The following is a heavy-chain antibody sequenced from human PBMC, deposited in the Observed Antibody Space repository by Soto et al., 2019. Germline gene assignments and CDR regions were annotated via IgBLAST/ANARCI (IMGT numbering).Heavy chain of an antibody. CDR1: GFTFSSYA. V-gene: IGHV3-23*01. CDR2: ISGSGGST. D-gene: IGHD3-3*01. Sequence: PGWSLILSCAASGFTFSSYAMSWVRQAPGKGLEWVSAISGSGGSTYYADSVKGRFTISRDNSKNTLYLQMNSLRAEDTPVYYCAKDRASYYDFWSGCDWGQGTLVTVYS. CDR3: AKDRASYYDFWSGCD. J-gene: IGHJ4*02.